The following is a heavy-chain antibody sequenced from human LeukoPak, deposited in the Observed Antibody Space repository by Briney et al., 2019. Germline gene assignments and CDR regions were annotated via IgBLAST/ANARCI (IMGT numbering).Heavy chain of an antibody. CDR2: ISSSGSTI. V-gene: IGHV3-11*01. Sequence: GGSLRLSCAASGFTFSSYATSWIRQAPGKGLEWVSYISSSGSTIYYADSVKGRFTISRDNAKNSLYLQMNSLRAEDTAVYYCARAPRWLRFGGDYWGQGTLVTVSS. D-gene: IGHD5-12*01. CDR1: GFTFSSYA. CDR3: ARAPRWLRFGGDY. J-gene: IGHJ4*02.